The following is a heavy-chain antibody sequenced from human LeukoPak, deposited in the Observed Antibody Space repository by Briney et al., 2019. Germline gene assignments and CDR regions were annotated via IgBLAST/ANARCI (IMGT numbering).Heavy chain of an antibody. CDR1: GYTFSSYW. V-gene: IGHV3-7*01. J-gene: IGHJ6*03. Sequence: PGGSLRLSCAASGYTFSSYWMSWVRQAPGKGLEWVANIKQDGSEKYYVDSVKGRFTISRDNAKNSLYLQMNSLRAEDTAVYYCARETAMVKQYYYYMDVWGKGTTVTVSS. CDR3: ARETAMVKQYYYYMDV. D-gene: IGHD5-18*01. CDR2: IKQDGSEK.